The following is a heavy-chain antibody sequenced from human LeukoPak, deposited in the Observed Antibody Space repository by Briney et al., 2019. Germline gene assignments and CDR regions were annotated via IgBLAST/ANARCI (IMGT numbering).Heavy chain of an antibody. CDR3: ARYSSSRYRMDV. V-gene: IGHV4-59*01. Sequence: SETLSLTCTVSGGSISSYYWSWIRQPPGKGLEWIGYIYYSGSTNYNPSLKSRVTISVDTSKNQFSLKLSSVTAADTAVYYCARYSSSRYRMDVWGQGTTVTVSS. J-gene: IGHJ6*02. D-gene: IGHD6-13*01. CDR2: IYYSGST. CDR1: GGSISSYY.